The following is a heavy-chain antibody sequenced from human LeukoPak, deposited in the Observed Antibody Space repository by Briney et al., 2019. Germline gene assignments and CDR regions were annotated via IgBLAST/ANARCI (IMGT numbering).Heavy chain of an antibody. CDR2: INPSGGST. J-gene: IGHJ4*02. V-gene: IGHV1-46*01. D-gene: IGHD1-1*01. Sequence: ASVKVSCKASGYTFTSYYMHWVRQAPGQGLEWMGIINPSGGSTSYAQKFQGRVTMTTDTSTSTAYMELRSLRSDDTAVYYCAVTSLFDYWGQGTLVTVSS. CDR1: GYTFTSYY. CDR3: AVTSLFDY.